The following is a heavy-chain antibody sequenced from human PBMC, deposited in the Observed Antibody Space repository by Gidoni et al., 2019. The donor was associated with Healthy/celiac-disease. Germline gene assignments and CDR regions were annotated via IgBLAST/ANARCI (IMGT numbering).Heavy chain of an antibody. CDR1: GFTFDDYG. CDR3: ARYSRDGYNYPFDY. Sequence: EVQLVESGGGVVRPGGSLRLSCAAAGFTFDDYGMSWVRQAPGKGLEWVSGINWNGGSTGYADSVKGRFSISRDNAKNSLYLQMNSLRAEDTALYYCARYSRDGYNYPFDYWGQGTLVTVSS. V-gene: IGHV3-20*04. CDR2: INWNGGST. D-gene: IGHD5-12*01. J-gene: IGHJ4*02.